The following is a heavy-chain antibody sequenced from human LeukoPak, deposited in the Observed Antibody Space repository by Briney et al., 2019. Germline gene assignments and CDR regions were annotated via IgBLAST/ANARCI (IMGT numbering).Heavy chain of an antibody. J-gene: IGHJ6*02. CDR2: IWYDGSNK. V-gene: IGHV3-33*01. CDR3: ARDAKYRRGYYYYGMDV. D-gene: IGHD4/OR15-4a*01. CDR1: GFTFSSYG. Sequence: GGSLRLSCAASGFTFSSYGMHWVRQAPGKGLEWVAVIWYDGSNKYYADSVKGRFTVSRDNSKNSLYLQMSSLRAEDTAVYYCARDAKYRRGYYYYGMDVWGQGTTVTVSS.